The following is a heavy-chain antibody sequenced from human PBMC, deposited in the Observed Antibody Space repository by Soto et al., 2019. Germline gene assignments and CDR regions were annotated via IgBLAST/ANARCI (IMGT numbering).Heavy chain of an antibody. J-gene: IGHJ4*02. Sequence: SETLSLTCTVSGGSVSSGSYYWSWIRQPPGKGLEWIGSIYYSGSTYYNPSLKSRVTISVDTSKNQFSLKLSSVTAADTAVYYCARLFTRETYYFDYWGQGTLVTVSS. CDR2: IYYSGST. D-gene: IGHD3-3*01. V-gene: IGHV4-39*01. CDR3: ARLFTRETYYFDY. CDR1: GGSVSSGSYY.